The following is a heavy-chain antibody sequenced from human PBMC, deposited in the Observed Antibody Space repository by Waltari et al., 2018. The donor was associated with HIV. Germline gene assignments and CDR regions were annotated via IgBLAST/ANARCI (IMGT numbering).Heavy chain of an antibody. CDR3: ARGRYYDSSGYLP. V-gene: IGHV4-34*01. D-gene: IGHD3-22*01. J-gene: IGHJ5*02. CDR2: INHSGST. CDR1: GGSFSGYY. Sequence: QVQLQQWGAGLLKPSETLSLTCAVYGGSFSGYYWSWIRQPPGKGLEWIGEINHSGSTNYNPSLKSRVTISVDTSKNQFSLKLSSVTAADTAVYYCARGRYYDSSGYLPWGQGTLVTVSS.